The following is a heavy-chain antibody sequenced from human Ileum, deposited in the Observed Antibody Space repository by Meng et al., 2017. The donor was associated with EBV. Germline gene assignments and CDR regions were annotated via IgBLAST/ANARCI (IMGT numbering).Heavy chain of an antibody. Sequence: QGQLHQWGAGLLKPSEPLSLTCAVYGGSFTDYYWTWIRQPPGKGLEWIGEINPSEGTNYNPSLKSRVTISVDTSKNQFSLKMNSLTAADTAIYYCARRGSYGGGCDYWGQGTLDTVSS. CDR3: ARRGSYGGGCDY. CDR1: GGSFTDYY. CDR2: INPSEGT. D-gene: IGHD1-26*01. J-gene: IGHJ4*02. V-gene: IGHV4-34*01.